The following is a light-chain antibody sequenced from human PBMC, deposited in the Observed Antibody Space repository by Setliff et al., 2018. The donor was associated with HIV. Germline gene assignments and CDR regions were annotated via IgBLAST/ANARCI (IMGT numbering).Light chain of an antibody. V-gene: IGLV2-14*03. CDR3: SSYTSSTPLYV. Sequence: QSALTQPASVSGSPGQSITISCTETSSDVGGYNYVSWYQQHPGKAPKLMIYYVNNRPSGVSNRFSGSKSGNTASLTISGLQAEDEADYYCSSYTSSTPLYVFGTGTKVTVL. CDR2: YVN. CDR1: SSDVGGYNY. J-gene: IGLJ1*01.